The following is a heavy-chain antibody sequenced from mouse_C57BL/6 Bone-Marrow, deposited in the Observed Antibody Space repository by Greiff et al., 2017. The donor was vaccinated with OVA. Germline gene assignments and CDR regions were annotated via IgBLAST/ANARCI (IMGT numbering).Heavy chain of an antibody. CDR1: GFTIKDDY. CDR3: TSYGNFDY. J-gene: IGHJ2*01. CDR2: IDPENGDT. V-gene: IGHV14-4*01. Sequence: VQLQQSGAELVRPGASVKLSCTASGFTIKDDYMHWVKQRPEQGLEWIGWIDPENGDTEYASKFQGKVTITADTSSNTAYLQLSSLTSEDTAVYYCTSYGNFDYWGQGTTLTVSS. D-gene: IGHD2-1*01.